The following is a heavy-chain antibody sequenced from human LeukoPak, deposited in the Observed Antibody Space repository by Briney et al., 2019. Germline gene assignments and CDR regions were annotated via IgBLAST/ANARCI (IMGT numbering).Heavy chain of an antibody. D-gene: IGHD5-18*01. J-gene: IGHJ4*02. Sequence: PGASLRLSCAASGFTFSSHWMSWVRQVAGKGLEWVANIREDGSEKYYVDSVKGRFTISRDNAKNSLFLQMNSLRAEDTAVYYCARDSRYSRGVGDFDYWGQGTLVIVSS. CDR2: IREDGSEK. CDR3: ARDSRYSRGVGDFDY. CDR1: GFTFSSHW. V-gene: IGHV3-7*03.